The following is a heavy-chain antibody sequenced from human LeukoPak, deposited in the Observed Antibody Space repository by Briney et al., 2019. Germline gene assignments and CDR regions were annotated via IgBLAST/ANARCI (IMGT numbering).Heavy chain of an antibody. V-gene: IGHV3-23*01. CDR3: ARSTIAAAGTGAFDI. CDR2: ISGSGGST. Sequence: GRSLRPSCAAAAFTLANDAMGCVRQAPGKGLEWVSTISGSGGSTNYADSVKGRFTITRDNSKNTLYLQMNSLRAEDTAIYYCARSTIAAAGTGAFDIWGQGTMVTVSS. J-gene: IGHJ3*02. CDR1: AFTLANDA. D-gene: IGHD6-13*01.